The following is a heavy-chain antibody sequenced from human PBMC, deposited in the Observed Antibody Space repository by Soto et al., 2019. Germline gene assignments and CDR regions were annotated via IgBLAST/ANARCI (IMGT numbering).Heavy chain of an antibody. V-gene: IGHV1-2*04. CDR1: GYTFTGYY. CDR2: INPNSGGT. J-gene: IGHJ6*02. CDR3: AREYYYDSSGYRYYYYYYGMDV. Sequence: GASVKVSCKASGYTFTGYYMHWVRQAPGQGLEWMGWINPNSGGTNYAQKFQGWVTMTRDTSISTAYMELSRLRSDDTAVYYCAREYYYDSSGYRYYYYYYGMDVWGQGTTVTVSS. D-gene: IGHD3-22*01.